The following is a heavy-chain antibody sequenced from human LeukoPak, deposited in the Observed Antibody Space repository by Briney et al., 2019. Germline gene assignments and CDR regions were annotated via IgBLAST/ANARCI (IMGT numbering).Heavy chain of an antibody. Sequence: SETLSLTCTVSGGSISSSSYYWGWIRQPPGKGLEWIGSINYSGSTYYNPSLKSRVTISVDTSKNQFSLKLSSVTAADTAVYYCARDLMELDYWGQGTLVTVSS. J-gene: IGHJ4*02. CDR2: INYSGST. D-gene: IGHD1-1*01. CDR3: ARDLMELDY. CDR1: GGSISSSSYY. V-gene: IGHV4-39*07.